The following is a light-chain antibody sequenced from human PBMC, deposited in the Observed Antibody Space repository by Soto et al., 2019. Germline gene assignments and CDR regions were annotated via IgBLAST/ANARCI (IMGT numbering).Light chain of an antibody. J-gene: IGKJ2*01. Sequence: ETVMTQSPATLSVSPGGRATLSCRASQSVSNDLAWYQQKPGQAPRLLIYDASTRATGIPARFSGSGSGTEFTLAISSLQSVDFAVYYCHQYHNWPPGTFGQGTKLQIK. V-gene: IGKV3-15*01. CDR2: DAS. CDR3: HQYHNWPPGT. CDR1: QSVSND.